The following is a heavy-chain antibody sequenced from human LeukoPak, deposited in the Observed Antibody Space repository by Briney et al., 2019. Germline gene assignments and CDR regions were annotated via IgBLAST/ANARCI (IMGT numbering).Heavy chain of an antibody. CDR1: GFTVSSNY. J-gene: IGHJ4*02. CDR3: ARLAYCGGDCPKYYFDY. D-gene: IGHD2-21*02. CDR2: IYSGGST. Sequence: GGSLRLSCAASGFTVSSNYMSWVRQAPGKGLEWVSVIYSGGSTYYADSVKGRFTISRDNSKNTLYLQVNSLRAEDTAVYYCARLAYCGGDCPKYYFDYWGQGTLVTVSS. V-gene: IGHV3-53*01.